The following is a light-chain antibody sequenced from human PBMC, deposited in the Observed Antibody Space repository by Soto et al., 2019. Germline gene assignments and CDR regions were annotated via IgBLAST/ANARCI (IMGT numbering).Light chain of an antibody. Sequence: EIVLTQSPGTLSLSPGERATLSCRASQSVSSRYLAWYQQKPGQAPRLLIYGASSRATGIPDRFSGSGSGTDFTLTISRLEPEDFAVYYCQQYGGSTPWTFGQGTKVEIK. CDR1: QSVSSRY. CDR2: GAS. V-gene: IGKV3-20*01. J-gene: IGKJ1*01. CDR3: QQYGGSTPWT.